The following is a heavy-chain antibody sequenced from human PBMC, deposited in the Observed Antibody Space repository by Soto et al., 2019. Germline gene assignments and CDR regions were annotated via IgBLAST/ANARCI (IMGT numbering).Heavy chain of an antibody. Sequence: QVQLQESGPGLVKPSETLSLTCTVSGGSISAYYWSWIRQPPGKALEWIGYINYSGSTNYKPTLQSRVIISVDTSKSQFSLRLSSVTAADTAVYYCARMGIEVTTPSFDYWGLGSLVTVSS. CDR3: ARMGIEVTTPSFDY. J-gene: IGHJ4*02. CDR1: GGSISAYY. D-gene: IGHD3-22*01. V-gene: IGHV4-59*01. CDR2: INYSGST.